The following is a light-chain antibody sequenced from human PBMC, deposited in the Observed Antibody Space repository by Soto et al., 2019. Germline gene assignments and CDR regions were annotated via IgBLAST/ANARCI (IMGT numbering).Light chain of an antibody. V-gene: IGKV1-8*01. CDR3: QQYYSYLPLT. Sequence: AIRMTQSPSSLSASTGDRVTITCRASQGISSYSAWYQQKPGKAPKLLIYAASTLQSGVPSRFSGSGSGTDFTLTISCLQSEDFATYYCQQYYSYLPLTFGGGTKVDIK. J-gene: IGKJ4*01. CDR1: QGISSY. CDR2: AAS.